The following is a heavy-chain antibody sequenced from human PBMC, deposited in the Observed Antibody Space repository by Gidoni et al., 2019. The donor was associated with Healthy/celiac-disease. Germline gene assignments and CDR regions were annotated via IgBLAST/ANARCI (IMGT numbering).Heavy chain of an antibody. Sequence: EVQLLESGGCLVQPGRPLRLSCAASGFRFDEYSMHGVRHAPGKGLEGVSGICLNSGSIGYADSVKGRFTSSRDNAKNSLYLQMNSLRAEDTALYYCAKDIGFGADYYYYGMDVWGQGTTVTVSS. CDR2: ICLNSGSI. CDR1: GFRFDEYS. V-gene: IGHV3-9*01. CDR3: AKDIGFGADYYYYGMDV. D-gene: IGHD3-16*01. J-gene: IGHJ6*02.